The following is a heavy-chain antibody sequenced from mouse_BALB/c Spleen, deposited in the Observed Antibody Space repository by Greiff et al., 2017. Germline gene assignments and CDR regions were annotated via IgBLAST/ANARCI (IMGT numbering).Heavy chain of an antibody. V-gene: IGHV5-9-3*01. CDR3: ARRYDGYYVFAY. D-gene: IGHD2-3*01. CDR1: GFTFSSYA. Sequence: DVKLVESGGGLVKPGGSLKLSCAASGFTFSSYAMSWVRQTPEKRLEWVATISSGGSYTYYPDSVKGRFTISRDNAKNTLYLQMSSLRSEDTAMYYCARRYDGYYVFAYWGQGTLVTVSA. CDR2: ISSGGSYT. J-gene: IGHJ3*01.